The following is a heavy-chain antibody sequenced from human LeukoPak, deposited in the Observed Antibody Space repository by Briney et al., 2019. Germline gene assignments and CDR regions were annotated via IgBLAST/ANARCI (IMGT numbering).Heavy chain of an antibody. Sequence: PGGSLRLSCAASGFTFSSYSMNWVRQAPGKGLEWVSSVSSSSSYIYYADSVKGRFTISRDNAKNSLYLQMNSLRAEDTAVYYCASAGEQLVYYYYYMDVWGKGTTVTVSS. V-gene: IGHV3-21*01. CDR1: GFTFSSYS. J-gene: IGHJ6*03. D-gene: IGHD6-6*01. CDR2: VSSSSSYI. CDR3: ASAGEQLVYYYYYMDV.